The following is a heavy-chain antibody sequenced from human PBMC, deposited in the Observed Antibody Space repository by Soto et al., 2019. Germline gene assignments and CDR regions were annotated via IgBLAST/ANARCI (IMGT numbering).Heavy chain of an antibody. Sequence: ASVKVSCKASGYTFTSYYMHWVRQAPGQGLEWMGIINPNSGGTNYAQKFQGWVTMTRDTSISTAYMELSRLRSDDTAVYYCATGLLTRYGMDVWGQGTTVTVSS. CDR3: ATGLLTRYGMDV. D-gene: IGHD2-15*01. J-gene: IGHJ6*02. CDR1: GYTFTSYY. V-gene: IGHV1-2*04. CDR2: INPNSGGT.